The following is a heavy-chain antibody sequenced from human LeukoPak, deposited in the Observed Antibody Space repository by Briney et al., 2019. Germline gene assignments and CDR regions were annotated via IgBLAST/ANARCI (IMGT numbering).Heavy chain of an antibody. CDR1: GYSFTNYW. J-gene: IGHJ6*03. Sequence: GESLKISCKGSGYSFTNYWIGWVRQMPGKGLEWMGIIYPGDSDTRYSPSFQGQVTISADKSISTAYLQWSSLKASDTAMYYCARQNSSWSPYYYYYMDVWGKGTTVTISS. CDR3: ARQNSSWSPYYYYYMDV. D-gene: IGHD6-13*01. V-gene: IGHV5-51*01. CDR2: IYPGDSDT.